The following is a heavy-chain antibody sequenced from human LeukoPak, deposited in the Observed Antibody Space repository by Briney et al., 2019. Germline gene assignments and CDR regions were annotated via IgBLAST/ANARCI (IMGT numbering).Heavy chain of an antibody. CDR3: VREGEPQTFAY. CDR1: GGTFSSYA. CDR2: IIPILGTA. D-gene: IGHD3-16*01. V-gene: IGHV1-69*05. Sequence: GASVKVSCKASGGTFSSYAISWVRQAPGQGLEWMGGIIPILGTANYAQKFQGRVTITTDESRSTAYMELNSLRFDDTAVYYCVREGEPQTFAYWGQGTLVTVSS. J-gene: IGHJ4*02.